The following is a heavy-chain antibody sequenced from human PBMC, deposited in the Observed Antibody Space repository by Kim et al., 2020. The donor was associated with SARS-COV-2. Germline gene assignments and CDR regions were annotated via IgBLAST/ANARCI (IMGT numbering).Heavy chain of an antibody. Sequence: GGSLRLSCAASGFTFSSYGMHWVRQAPGKGLEWVAVISYDGSNKYYADSVKGRFTISRDNSKNTLYLQMNSLRAEDTAVYYCASMASAVDVWGQGTTVTV. J-gene: IGHJ6*02. CDR2: ISYDGSNK. V-gene: IGHV3-30*03. CDR3: ASMASAVDV. CDR1: GFTFSSYG.